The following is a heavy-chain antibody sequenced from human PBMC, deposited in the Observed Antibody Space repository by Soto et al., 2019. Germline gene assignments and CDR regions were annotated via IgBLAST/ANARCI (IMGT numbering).Heavy chain of an antibody. V-gene: IGHV4-34*01. CDR3: ARGRGHFDY. Sequence: SETLSLTCAVYGGSFSGYYWSWIRQPPGKGLEWIGEINHSGSTNYNPSLKSRVTISVDTSKNQFSLKLSSVTAADTAVYYCARGRGHFDYWGQGTLVTVSS. CDR2: INHSGST. J-gene: IGHJ4*02. D-gene: IGHD3-10*01. CDR1: GGSFSGYY.